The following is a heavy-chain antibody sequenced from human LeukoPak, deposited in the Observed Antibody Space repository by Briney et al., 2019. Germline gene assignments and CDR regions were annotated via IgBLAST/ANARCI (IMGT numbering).Heavy chain of an antibody. V-gene: IGHV3-48*03. CDR1: GFTFSGYE. Sequence: GGSLRLSCAAPGFTFSGYEMNWVRQAPGKGLVWVSYISSSGSTIYYADSVKGRFTISRDNAKNSLYLLMNSLRAEDTAVYYCARNFGRYYPDDYWGQGTLVTVSS. J-gene: IGHJ4*02. D-gene: IGHD2-21*01. CDR3: ARNFGRYYPDDY. CDR2: ISSSGSTI.